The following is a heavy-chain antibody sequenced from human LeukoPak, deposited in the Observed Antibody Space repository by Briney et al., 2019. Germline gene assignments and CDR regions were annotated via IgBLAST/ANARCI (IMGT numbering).Heavy chain of an antibody. CDR2: INPNSGGT. V-gene: IGHV1-2*02. Sequence: GASVKVSCKDSGYTFTGYYMHWVRQAPGQGLEWMGWINPNSGGTNYAQKFQGRVTMTRDTSISTAYMELSRLRSDDTAVYYCARRIAAAGTRGGFDYWGQGTLVTVSS. J-gene: IGHJ4*02. CDR3: ARRIAAAGTRGGFDY. CDR1: GYTFTGYY. D-gene: IGHD6-13*01.